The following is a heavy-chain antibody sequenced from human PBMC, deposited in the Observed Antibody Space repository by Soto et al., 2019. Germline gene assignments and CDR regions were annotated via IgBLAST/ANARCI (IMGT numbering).Heavy chain of an antibody. CDR1: GFTFDNYA. CDR2: ISWSGGDK. J-gene: IGHJ4*02. D-gene: IGHD3-9*01. CDR3: VKDSYYDILTGFSYFDY. V-gene: IGHV3-9*01. Sequence: EVQLVESGGDLVQPGRSLRLACAASGFTFDNYAMHWVRQLPGKGLEWVSGISWSGGDKAYAASVKGRCSISRDNATKSLYLHIDGLRLEDTAVYFCVKDSYYDILTGFSYFDYWGRGTPVTVPS.